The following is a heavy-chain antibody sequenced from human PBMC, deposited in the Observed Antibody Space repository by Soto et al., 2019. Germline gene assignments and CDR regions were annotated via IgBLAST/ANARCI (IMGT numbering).Heavy chain of an antibody. CDR3: TTDSMVRGGYYFDY. CDR1: GFTFTDAW. V-gene: IGHV3-15*01. CDR2: IKSKSDGGTT. D-gene: IGHD3-10*01. J-gene: IGHJ4*02. Sequence: DVQLVASGGGLVKPGGSLRLSCAASGFTFTDAWMSWVRQAPGKGLEWVGRIKSKSDGGTTDYAAPVKGRFTISRDDSKNTLYLQMNSLKTEDTAVYYCTTDSMVRGGYYFDYWGQGTLVTVSS.